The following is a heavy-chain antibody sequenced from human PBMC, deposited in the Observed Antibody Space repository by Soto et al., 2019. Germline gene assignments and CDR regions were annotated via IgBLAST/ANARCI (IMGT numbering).Heavy chain of an antibody. V-gene: IGHV5-51*01. CDR3: TIAAHGTSWFDP. J-gene: IGHJ5*02. CDR2: IYPGDSDT. D-gene: IGHD6-13*01. CDR1: GYSFGTYW. Sequence: GESLKISCKGSGYSFGTYWIGWVRQMPGKGLEWMGIIYPGDSDTRYSPPFQGQVTISVDKSISTAYVQWSSLRASDTAMYYRTIAAHGTSWFDPWGQGTLVTVSS.